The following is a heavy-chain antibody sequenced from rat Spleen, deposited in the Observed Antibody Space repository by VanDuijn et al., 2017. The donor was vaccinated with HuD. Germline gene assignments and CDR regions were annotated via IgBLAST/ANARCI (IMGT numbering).Heavy chain of an antibody. J-gene: IGHJ3*01. V-gene: IGHV5S10*01. Sequence: EVQLVESGGDLVQPGRSVRLSCAASGFTFSNFPMAWVRQSPKKGLEWVATIIYDGSRTFYRDSVKGRCTISRDNAKSTLYLQMDSLRSEDTATYYCATGPRILRLDWFAYWGQGTLVTVSS. D-gene: IGHD1-6*01. CDR2: IIYDGSRT. CDR3: ATGPRILRLDWFAY. CDR1: GFTFSNFP.